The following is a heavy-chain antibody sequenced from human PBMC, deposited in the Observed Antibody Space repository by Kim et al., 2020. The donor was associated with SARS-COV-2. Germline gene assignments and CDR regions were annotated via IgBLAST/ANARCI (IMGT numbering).Heavy chain of an antibody. Sequence: GGSLILSCAASGFTFSSYAMSWVRQAPGKGLEWVSAISGSGGSTYYADSVKGRFTISRDNSKNTLYLQMNSLRAEDTAVYYCAKDPTRIAAAGKIAVALFGYWGQGTLVTVSS. CDR1: GFTFSSYA. D-gene: IGHD6-13*01. V-gene: IGHV3-23*01. CDR3: AKDPTRIAAAGKIAVALFGY. J-gene: IGHJ4*02. CDR2: ISGSGGST.